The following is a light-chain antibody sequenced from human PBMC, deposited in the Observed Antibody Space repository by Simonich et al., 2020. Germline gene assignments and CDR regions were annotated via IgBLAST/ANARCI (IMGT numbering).Light chain of an antibody. V-gene: IGKV4-1*01. Sequence: DIVMTQSPDSLAVSLGERATINCKSSQSVLYSSNNKNYLAWYQQKPGQPPKLLIYWAPTRESGVPDRVSGSGSGTDFTLTISSLQPDDFATYYCQQYNSYSRTFGQGTKVEIK. J-gene: IGKJ1*01. CDR2: WAP. CDR3: QQYNSYSRT. CDR1: QSVLYSSNNKNY.